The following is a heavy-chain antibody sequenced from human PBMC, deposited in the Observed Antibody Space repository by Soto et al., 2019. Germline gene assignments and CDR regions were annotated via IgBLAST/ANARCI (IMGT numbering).Heavy chain of an antibody. CDR1: GFTFSNAW. Sequence: EVQLVESGGGLVKPGGSLRLSCAASGFTFSNAWMSWVRQAPGKGLEWVGRIKSKTDGGTTDYAAPVKGRFTISRDDSKNTLYLQMNSLKTEDTDVYYCTTGALYDFWSGYQGYWGQGTLVTVSS. D-gene: IGHD3-3*01. CDR2: IKSKTDGGTT. CDR3: TTGALYDFWSGYQGY. V-gene: IGHV3-15*01. J-gene: IGHJ4*02.